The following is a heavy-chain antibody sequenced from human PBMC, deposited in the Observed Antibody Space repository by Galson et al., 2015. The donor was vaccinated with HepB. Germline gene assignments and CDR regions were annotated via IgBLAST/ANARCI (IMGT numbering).Heavy chain of an antibody. CDR3: ATNLVGATDH. CDR2: LDPYSGGT. D-gene: IGHD1-26*01. J-gene: IGHJ4*02. CDR1: GYYFTGYY. V-gene: IGHV1-2*06. Sequence: SVKVSCKASGYYFTGYYIHWVRQAPGQGLEWMGRLDPYSGGTKAAQKFQGRVILTRDTSITTAYMDLSRLRSDDTAMYYCATNLVGATDHWGQGTLVTVSS.